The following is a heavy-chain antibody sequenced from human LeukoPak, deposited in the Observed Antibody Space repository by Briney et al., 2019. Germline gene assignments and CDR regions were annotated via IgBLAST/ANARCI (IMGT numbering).Heavy chain of an antibody. CDR3: ARVGSWYEYGYYYGMDV. Sequence: ASVKLSCKASGYTFSGYYMHWVRQAPGQGLEWIGLINPNSGGTNDTQNLQGRVTMTRATSISTAYMELSRLRSDDTAVSYCARVGSWYEYGYYYGMDVWGQGTTVTVSS. J-gene: IGHJ6*02. CDR1: GYTFSGYY. D-gene: IGHD2-15*01. CDR2: INPNSGGT. V-gene: IGHV1-2*02.